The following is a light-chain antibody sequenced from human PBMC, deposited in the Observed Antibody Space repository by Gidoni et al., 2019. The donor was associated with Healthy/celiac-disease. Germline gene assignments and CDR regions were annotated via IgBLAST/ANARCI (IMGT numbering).Light chain of an antibody. CDR1: RSDVGGYTY. V-gene: IGLV2-14*01. Sequence: QSARTQPASVSGSPGQSITLSCTGTRSDVGGYTYVSWYQQHPGKAPKLMIYEVNNRPSGVSIRFSGSKSGNTASLTISGLQAEDEADYYCSSYTSSSTLLFGGGTKLTVL. CDR3: SSYTSSSTLL. J-gene: IGLJ2*01. CDR2: EVN.